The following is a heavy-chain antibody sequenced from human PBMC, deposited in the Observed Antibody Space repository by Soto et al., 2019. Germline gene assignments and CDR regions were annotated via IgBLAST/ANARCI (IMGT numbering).Heavy chain of an antibody. Sequence: ASVKVSCKASGYSLSGYYLHWVRQAPGQGPDWMGWINPNSGGTKYVQKFQGRVTMTRDTSISTVYLELSRLRSDDTAVYYCARGWGIAAPGPNWFDPWGQGTLVTVSS. D-gene: IGHD6-13*01. CDR3: ARGWGIAAPGPNWFDP. V-gene: IGHV1-2*02. J-gene: IGHJ5*02. CDR1: GYSLSGYY. CDR2: INPNSGGT.